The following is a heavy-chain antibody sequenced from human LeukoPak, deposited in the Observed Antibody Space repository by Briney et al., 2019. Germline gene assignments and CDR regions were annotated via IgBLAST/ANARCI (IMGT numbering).Heavy chain of an antibody. Sequence: SETLSLTCTVSGGSISSVNYYWGWIRQPPGKGLEWIGSLSYSGTTYYNPSLKSRVTISVDTSKNQFSLKLSSVTAADTAVYYCARGVTLIVVVIHDWYFDLWGRGTVFTVSS. J-gene: IGHJ2*01. V-gene: IGHV4-39*01. D-gene: IGHD3-22*01. CDR3: ARGVTLIVVVIHDWYFDL. CDR2: LSYSGTT. CDR1: GGSISSVNYY.